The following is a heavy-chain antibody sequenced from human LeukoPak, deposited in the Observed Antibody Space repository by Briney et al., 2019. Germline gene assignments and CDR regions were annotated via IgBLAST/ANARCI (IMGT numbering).Heavy chain of an antibody. J-gene: IGHJ4*02. CDR3: ARGFRGPNFDY. CDR2: IYYSGST. CDR1: GGSISSYY. Sequence: PSETLSLTCTVSGGSISSYYWSWIRQPPGKGLEWIGYIYYSGSTNYNPSLKSRVTISGDTSKNQFSLKLSSVTAADTAVYYCARGFRGPNFDYWGQGTLVTVSS. D-gene: IGHD3-10*01. V-gene: IGHV4-59*08.